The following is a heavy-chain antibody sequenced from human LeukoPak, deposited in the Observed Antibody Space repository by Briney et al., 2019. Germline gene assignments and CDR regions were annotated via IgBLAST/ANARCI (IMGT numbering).Heavy chain of an antibody. J-gene: IGHJ4*02. V-gene: IGHV4-31*03. Sequence: PSETLSLTCTVSGGSISSGGYYWSWIRQHPGKGLEWIGYIYYSGSTYYNPSLKSRVTISVDTSKNQFSLRLSSVTAADTAVYYCARDGEVARLDYWGQGTLVTVSS. CDR3: ARDGEVARLDY. D-gene: IGHD6-6*01. CDR2: IYYSGST. CDR1: GGSISSGGYY.